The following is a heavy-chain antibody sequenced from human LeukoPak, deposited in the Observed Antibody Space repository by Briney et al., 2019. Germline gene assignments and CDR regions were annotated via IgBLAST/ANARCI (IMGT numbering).Heavy chain of an antibody. CDR2: IHNSGTS. V-gene: IGHV4-59*01. CDR3: TRGAGWLIDY. Sequence: SETLSLTCTVSDDSISDYYRGLIRQPPGKGLEWIGYIHNSGTSTYNLSLKSRVTISADTSKNQFSLKLNSMTTADTAVYYCTRGAGWLIDYWGQGTLVTVSS. J-gene: IGHJ4*02. CDR1: DDSISDYY. D-gene: IGHD3-16*01.